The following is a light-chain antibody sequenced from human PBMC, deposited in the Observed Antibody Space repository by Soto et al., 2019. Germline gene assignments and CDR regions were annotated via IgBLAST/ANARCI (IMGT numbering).Light chain of an antibody. J-gene: IGKJ1*01. CDR2: GAS. V-gene: IGKV1-39*01. Sequence: GDRVTITCRASQSISNSLNWYQQKLGKVPKVLIYGASSLQSGVPSRFSGSGSGTDFTLTISSLQPEDFATYYCQESYTALWGTFGEGTKVDIK. CDR1: QSISNS. CDR3: QESYTALWGT.